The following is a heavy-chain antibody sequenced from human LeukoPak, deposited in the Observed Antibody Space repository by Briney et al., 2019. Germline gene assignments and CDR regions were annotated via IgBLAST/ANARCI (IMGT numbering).Heavy chain of an antibody. J-gene: IGHJ4*02. Sequence: PGGSLRLSCAASGFTFSRYWMHWVRQAPGKGLVWVSRTNSDGSLPSYADSVKGRFTISRDNSKNTLYLQMNSLRAEDTAVYYCAKVRGGSIAAAVDWGQGTLVTVSS. D-gene: IGHD6-13*01. V-gene: IGHV3-74*01. CDR1: GFTFSRYW. CDR3: AKVRGGSIAAAVD. CDR2: TNSDGSLP.